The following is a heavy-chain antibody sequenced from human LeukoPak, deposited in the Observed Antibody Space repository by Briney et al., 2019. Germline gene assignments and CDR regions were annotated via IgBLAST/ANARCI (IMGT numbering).Heavy chain of an antibody. CDR1: GFTFTSSA. Sequence: GVSVKVSCKASGFTFTSSAVQWVRQARGQRLEWIGWIVVGSGNTNYAQKFQERVTITRDMSTSTAYMELSSLRSEDTAVYYCAAGLGDTSGYYYVFGLSWGQGTLVTVSS. D-gene: IGHD3-22*01. CDR2: IVVGSGNT. V-gene: IGHV1-58*01. CDR3: AAGLGDTSGYYYVFGLS. J-gene: IGHJ4*02.